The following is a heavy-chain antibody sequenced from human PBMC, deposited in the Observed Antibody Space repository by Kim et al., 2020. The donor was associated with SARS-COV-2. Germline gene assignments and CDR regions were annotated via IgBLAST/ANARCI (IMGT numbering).Heavy chain of an antibody. Sequence: GGSLRLSCAASGFTFDDYAMHWVRQAPGKGLEWVSLISGDGGSTYYADSVKCRFTISRDNSKNSLYLQMNSLRTEDTALYYCAKGECGGDCLKGVLNYYYYYGMDVWGQGTTVTVSS. J-gene: IGHJ6*02. V-gene: IGHV3-43*02. CDR3: AKGECGGDCLKGVLNYYYYYGMDV. CDR1: GFTFDDYA. CDR2: ISGDGGST. D-gene: IGHD2-21*02.